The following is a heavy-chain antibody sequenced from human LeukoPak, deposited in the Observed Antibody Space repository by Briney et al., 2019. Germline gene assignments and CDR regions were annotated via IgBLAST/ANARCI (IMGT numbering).Heavy chain of an antibody. V-gene: IGHV3-11*04. Sequence: GGSLRLSCAASGFTFSDYYMSWIRQAPGKGLEWVSYISSSGSTIYYADSVKGRFTISRDNAKNSLYLQMNSLRAEDTAVYYCARTYYYDSSGYYPGYFDYRGQGTLVTVSS. CDR3: ARTYYYDSSGYYPGYFDY. D-gene: IGHD3-22*01. CDR2: ISSSGSTI. J-gene: IGHJ4*02. CDR1: GFTFSDYY.